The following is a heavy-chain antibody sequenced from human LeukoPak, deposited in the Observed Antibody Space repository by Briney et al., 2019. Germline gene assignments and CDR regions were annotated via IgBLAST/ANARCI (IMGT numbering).Heavy chain of an antibody. V-gene: IGHV4-39*01. Sequence: PSETLSLTCTVSGGSISNNDYFWGWLRQPPGKGLEWIGSMNYGGSTHDNPSLKSRVPISVDTSKNQVSLKLSSVTAADTAVYYCARRVPGRSGNWFDPWGQGTLVTVSS. J-gene: IGHJ5*02. CDR1: GGSISNNDYF. D-gene: IGHD2-2*01. CDR3: ARRVPGRSGNWFDP. CDR2: MNYGGST.